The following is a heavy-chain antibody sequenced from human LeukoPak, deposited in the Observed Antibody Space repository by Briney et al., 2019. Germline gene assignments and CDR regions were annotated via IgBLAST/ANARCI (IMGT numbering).Heavy chain of an antibody. CDR1: GGSISSSNW. J-gene: IGHJ4*02. CDR3: ARDRPDYALDY. Sequence: SETLCLTCAVSGGSISSSNWWSWVRQPPGEGLEWIGEIYHSGSTNYNPSLKSRVTISVDKSKNQFSLKLSSVTAADTAVYYCARDRPDYALDYWGQGTLVTVSS. D-gene: IGHD4-17*01. V-gene: IGHV4-4*02. CDR2: IYHSGST.